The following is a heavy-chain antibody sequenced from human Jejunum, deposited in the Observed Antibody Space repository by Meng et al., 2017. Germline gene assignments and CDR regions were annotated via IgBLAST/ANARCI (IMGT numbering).Heavy chain of an antibody. J-gene: IGHJ5*02. Sequence: QWSAPGLVNPSETLPLPSACSGGSISTAGYYWGWIRQSPGKGLEWIGSIFYSGTTYYNPSLKSRVTISIDTSKNQFSLKMNSVTAADTAVYYCARDTAGFGPWGQGTLVTVSS. V-gene: IGHV4-39*07. D-gene: IGHD6-13*01. CDR2: IFYSGTT. CDR3: ARDTAGFGP. CDR1: GGSISTAGYY.